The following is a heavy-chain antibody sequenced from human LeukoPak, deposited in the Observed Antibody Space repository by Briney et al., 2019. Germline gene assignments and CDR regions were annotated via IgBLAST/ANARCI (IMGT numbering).Heavy chain of an antibody. CDR1: GFTFDDYA. Sequence: GGSLRLSCAASGFTFDDYAMHWVRQAPGKGLEWVSGISWNSGSIGYADSVKGRFTISRDNAKNSLYLQMNSLRAEDTALYYCAKGDYYDSSGYSLGIDYWGQGTLVTVSS. V-gene: IGHV3-9*01. CDR3: AKGDYYDSSGYSLGIDY. D-gene: IGHD3-22*01. J-gene: IGHJ4*02. CDR2: ISWNSGSI.